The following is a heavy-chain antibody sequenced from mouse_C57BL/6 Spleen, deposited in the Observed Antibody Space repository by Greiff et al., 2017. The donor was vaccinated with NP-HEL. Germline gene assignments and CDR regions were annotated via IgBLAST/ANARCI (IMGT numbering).Heavy chain of an antibody. J-gene: IGHJ2*01. CDR1: GFTFSSYA. D-gene: IGHD4-1*02. CDR2: ISSGGDYI. CDR3: TRWDNWDEGYFDY. V-gene: IGHV5-9-1*02. Sequence: EVQRVESGEGLVKPGGSLKLSCAASGFTFSSYAMSWVRQTPEKRLEWVAYISSGGDYIYYADTVKGRFTISRDNARNTLYLQMSSLKSEDTAMYYCTRWDNWDEGYFDYWGQGTTLTVSS.